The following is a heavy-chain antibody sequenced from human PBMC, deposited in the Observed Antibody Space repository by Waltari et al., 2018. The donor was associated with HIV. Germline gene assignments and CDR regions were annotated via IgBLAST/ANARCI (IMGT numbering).Heavy chain of an antibody. Sequence: QLQLQESGPGLVKPSETLSLTCTVSGGSISSNTYYWGWIRQPPGKGLEWIGSVPYSGSTHNNPSLKSRVTISVDTSKNQFSLKLNSVTAADTAVYYCATYSDFWSGYSERHSYEYGINVWGQGTTVTVSS. D-gene: IGHD3-3*01. CDR3: ATYSDFWSGYSERHSYEYGINV. V-gene: IGHV4-39*01. CDR1: GGSISSNTYY. CDR2: VPYSGST. J-gene: IGHJ6*02.